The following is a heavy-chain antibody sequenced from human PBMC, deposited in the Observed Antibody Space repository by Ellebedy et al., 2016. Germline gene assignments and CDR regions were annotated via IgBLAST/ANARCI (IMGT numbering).Heavy chain of an antibody. CDR2: IYHRGST. V-gene: IGHV4-39*01. CDR3: ARHPSGTALDHVDV. J-gene: IGHJ6*04. CDR1: GGSFSGSDSY. D-gene: IGHD1-1*01. Sequence: SETLSLTXSVSGGSFSGSDSYWGCTRQAPGKGLEWIGHIYHRGSTYYNPSLKSRVTISVDTANNQFFLKLSSVTAADTAVYFCARHPSGTALDHVDVWGKGTTVTVSS.